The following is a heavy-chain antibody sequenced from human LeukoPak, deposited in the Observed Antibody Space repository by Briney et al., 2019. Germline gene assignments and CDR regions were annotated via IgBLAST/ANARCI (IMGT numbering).Heavy chain of an antibody. D-gene: IGHD6-13*01. Sequence: GGSLRLSCAASGFTFSAYAMSWVRQAPGKGLEWVSAIGGSGGSTYYADSVKGRFTISRDNSKNTLYLQMNTLRAEDTAAYYCAKGALGSRRHYFFDYWGQGTLVTVSS. CDR3: AKGALGSRRHYFFDY. CDR2: IGGSGGST. J-gene: IGHJ4*02. CDR1: GFTFSAYA. V-gene: IGHV3-23*01.